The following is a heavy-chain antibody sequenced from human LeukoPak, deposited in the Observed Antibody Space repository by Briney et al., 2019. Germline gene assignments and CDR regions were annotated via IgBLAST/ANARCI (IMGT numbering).Heavy chain of an antibody. CDR1: GGSVNGYY. CDR2: VNHSGST. J-gene: IGHJ4*02. Sequence: SETLSLTCGVFGGSVNGYYWSWIRQPPGKGLEWIGEVNHSGSTNYNPSLESRLTISVDTSKNQFSLKLSSVTAADTAVCYCATFPEEVGYWGQGTLVTVSS. D-gene: IGHD2-2*01. CDR3: ATFPEEVGY. V-gene: IGHV4-34*01.